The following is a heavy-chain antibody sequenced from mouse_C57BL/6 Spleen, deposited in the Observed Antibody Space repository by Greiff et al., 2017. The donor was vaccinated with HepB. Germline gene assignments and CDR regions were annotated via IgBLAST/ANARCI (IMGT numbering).Heavy chain of an antibody. V-gene: IGHV1-69*01. D-gene: IGHD1-1*01. CDR3: ARGGSSTY. CDR2: IDPSDSYT. Sequence: QVQLKQPGAELVMPGASVKLSCKASGYTFTSYWMHWVKQRPGQGLEWIGEIDPSDSYTNYNQKFKGKSTMTVDKSSSTAYMQLSSLTSEDSAVYYCARGGSSTYWGQGTTLTVSS. J-gene: IGHJ2*01. CDR1: GYTFTSYW.